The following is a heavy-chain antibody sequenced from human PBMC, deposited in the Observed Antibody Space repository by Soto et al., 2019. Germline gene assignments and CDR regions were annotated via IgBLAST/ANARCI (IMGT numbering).Heavy chain of an antibody. CDR1: GYSFTSYW. J-gene: IGHJ6*02. D-gene: IGHD3-9*01. V-gene: IGHV5-10-1*01. CDR3: ARHTTDFDRYYYGMDV. CDR2: IDPSDSYT. Sequence: EVQLVQSGAEVKKPGESLRISCKGSGYSFTSYWISWVRQMPGKGLEWMGRIDPSDSYTNYSPSFQGHVTISADKSISTAYLQWSSLKASDTAMYYCARHTTDFDRYYYGMDVWGQGTTVTVSS.